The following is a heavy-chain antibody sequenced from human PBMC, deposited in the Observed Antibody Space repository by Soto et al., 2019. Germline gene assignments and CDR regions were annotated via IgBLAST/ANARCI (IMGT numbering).Heavy chain of an antibody. D-gene: IGHD4-17*01. J-gene: IGHJ3*02. CDR1: GGSISSYY. V-gene: IGHV4-59*01. CDR2: IYYSGST. CDR3: ARDRPDYGAFDI. Sequence: SETLSLTCTVSGGSISSYYWSWIRQPPGKGLEWIGYIYYSGSTNYNPSLKSRVTISVDTSKNQFSLKPSSVTAADTAVYYCARDRPDYGAFDIWGQGTMVTVSS.